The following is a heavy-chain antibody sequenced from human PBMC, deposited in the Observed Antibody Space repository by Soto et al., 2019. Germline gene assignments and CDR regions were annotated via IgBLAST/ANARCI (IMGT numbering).Heavy chain of an antibody. CDR2: IYHSGST. J-gene: IGHJ6*02. CDR1: GGSISSNKW. CDR3: ARDDHIVVVPTSLGAMDV. V-gene: IGHV4-4*02. D-gene: IGHD2-2*01. Sequence: PGETLSLTCAVYGGSISSNKWWRWGREPPGKGLEWIGEIYHSGSTNYNQSLKSRVTISLDKSKNQFSLKLTSVTAADSAVYYCARDDHIVVVPTSLGAMDVWGQGTTVTVSS.